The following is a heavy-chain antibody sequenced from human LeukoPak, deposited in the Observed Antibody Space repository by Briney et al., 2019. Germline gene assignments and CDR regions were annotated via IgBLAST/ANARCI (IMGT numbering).Heavy chain of an antibody. Sequence: GGSLRLSCAASGFTFSSYAMSWVRQAPGRGLEWVSAISGSGGSTYYADSVKGRFIISRDNSKNTLYLQMNSLRVEDTAVYYCARVSSGSYFEGVDVWGQGTTVTVSS. D-gene: IGHD1-26*01. CDR3: ARVSSGSYFEGVDV. V-gene: IGHV3-23*01. CDR1: GFTFSSYA. CDR2: ISGSGGST. J-gene: IGHJ6*02.